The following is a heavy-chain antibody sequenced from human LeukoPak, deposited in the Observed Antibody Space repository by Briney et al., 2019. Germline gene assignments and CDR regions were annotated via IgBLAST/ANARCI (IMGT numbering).Heavy chain of an antibody. CDR3: ARDGEQQQLGSTRSYYYYYGMDV. CDR1: GGSISSYY. CDR2: IYYSGST. J-gene: IGHJ6*02. Sequence: SETLSLTCTVSGGSISSYYWSWSRQPPGKGLEWIGYIYYSGSTNYNPSLKSRVTISVDTSKNQFSLKLSSVTAADTAVYYCARDGEQQQLGSTRSYYYYYGMDVWGQGTTVTVSS. V-gene: IGHV4-59*01. D-gene: IGHD6-13*01.